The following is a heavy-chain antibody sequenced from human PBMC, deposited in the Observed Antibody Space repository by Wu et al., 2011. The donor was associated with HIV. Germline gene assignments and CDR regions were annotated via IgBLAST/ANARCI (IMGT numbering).Heavy chain of an antibody. CDR1: GGTFNSYG. CDR3: ARSPFVSTMGYFDY. Sequence: QVQLVQSGAEVKKPGSSVKVSCKASGGTFNSYGISWVRQAPGQGLEWMGGIIPMFGTAKYAQKFQGRVTITADKSTSTAYMELSSLRSEDTAIYYCARSPFVSTMGYFDYWGQGTLVTVSS. J-gene: IGHJ4*02. D-gene: IGHD5/OR15-5a*01. V-gene: IGHV1-69*14. CDR2: IIPMFGTA.